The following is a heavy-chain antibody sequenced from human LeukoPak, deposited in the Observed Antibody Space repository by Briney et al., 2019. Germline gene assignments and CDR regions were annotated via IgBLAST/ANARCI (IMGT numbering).Heavy chain of an antibody. D-gene: IGHD5-18*01. V-gene: IGHV3-74*01. CDR2: INTDGSST. CDR1: GFTFSSYW. J-gene: IGHJ4*02. Sequence: GGSLRLSCAASGFTFSSYWMHWVRQAPGKGLVWVSRINTDGSSTSYADSVKGRFTISRDNAKNSLYLQMNSLRAEDTAVYYCATDRGYSYAAFDYWGQGTLVTVSS. CDR3: ATDRGYSYAAFDY.